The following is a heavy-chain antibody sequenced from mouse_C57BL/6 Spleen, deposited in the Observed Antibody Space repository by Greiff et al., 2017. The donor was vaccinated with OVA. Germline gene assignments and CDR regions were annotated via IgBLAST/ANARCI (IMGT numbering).Heavy chain of an antibody. CDR1: GFTFSDSG. CDR2: ISSGSSTI. J-gene: IGHJ1*03. D-gene: IGHD1-1*01. Sequence: EVKLVESGGGLVKPGGSLKLSCAASGFTFSDSGMHWVRQAPEKGLEWVAYISSGSSTIYYADTVKGRFTISRDNAKNTLFLQMTSLRSEDTAMYYCARSFYYGSSYRYFDVWGTGTTVTVSS. V-gene: IGHV5-17*01. CDR3: ARSFYYGSSYRYFDV.